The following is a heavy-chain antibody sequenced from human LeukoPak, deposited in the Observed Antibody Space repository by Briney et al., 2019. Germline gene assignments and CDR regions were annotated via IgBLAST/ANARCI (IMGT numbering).Heavy chain of an antibody. CDR1: GGSISSYY. CDR3: ARAEYSSSLTVHY. V-gene: IGHV4-59*01. Sequence: SETLSLTCTASGGSISSYYWSWIRQPPGKGLEWIGYIYYSGSTNYNPSLKSRVTISVDTSKNQFSLKLSSVTAADTAVYYCARAEYSSSLTVHYWGQGTLVTVSS. D-gene: IGHD6-6*01. J-gene: IGHJ4*02. CDR2: IYYSGST.